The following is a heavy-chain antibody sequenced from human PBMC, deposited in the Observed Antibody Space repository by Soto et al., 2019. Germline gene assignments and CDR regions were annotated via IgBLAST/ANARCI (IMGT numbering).Heavy chain of an antibody. Sequence: GASVKVSCKASGLTFTSSAVQWVRQARGPRPEWIGWIVVGSGNTNYAQTFQERVTTTSDMSTSTPDMELSSLRSEDTAVYYCAADSGVYWGQGTLVTVS. J-gene: IGHJ4*02. CDR1: GLTFTSSA. CDR2: IVVGSGNT. V-gene: IGHV1-58*01. CDR3: AADSGVY.